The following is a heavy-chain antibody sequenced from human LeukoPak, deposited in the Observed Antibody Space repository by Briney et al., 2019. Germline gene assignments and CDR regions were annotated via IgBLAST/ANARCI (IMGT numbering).Heavy chain of an antibody. J-gene: IGHJ4*01. CDR3: AKDLGGSSSPFDY. CDR2: ISGSGGST. V-gene: IGHV3-23*01. D-gene: IGHD6-6*01. Sequence: SGGSLRLSCAASGFTFSSYAMSWVRQAPGKGLEWVSAISGSGGSTYYADSAKGRFTISRDNSKNTLYLQMNSLRAEDTAVYYCAKDLGGSSSPFDYWGHRTLVTVSS. CDR1: GFTFSSYA.